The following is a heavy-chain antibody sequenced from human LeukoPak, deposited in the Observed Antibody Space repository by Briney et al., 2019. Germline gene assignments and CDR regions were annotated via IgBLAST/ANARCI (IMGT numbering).Heavy chain of an antibody. V-gene: IGHV3-20*04. CDR1: GFTFDDYG. J-gene: IGHJ3*02. CDR3: ARDPPGVGATTGNAFDI. Sequence: PGGSLRLSCAASGFTFDDYGMSWVRQAPGKGLEWVSGINWNGGSTGYADSVKGRFTISRDNAKNSLYLQMNSLRAEDTALDYCARDPPGVGATTGNAFDIWGQGTMVTVSS. CDR2: INWNGGST. D-gene: IGHD1-26*01.